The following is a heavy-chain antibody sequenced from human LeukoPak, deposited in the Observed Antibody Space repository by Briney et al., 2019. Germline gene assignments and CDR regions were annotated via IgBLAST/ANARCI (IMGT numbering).Heavy chain of an antibody. CDR3: ANSRYDSSGYYGIIGY. V-gene: IGHV3-21*01. CDR1: GFTFSSYT. D-gene: IGHD3-22*01. CDR2: ISRSNIYK. J-gene: IGHJ4*02. Sequence: GGSLRLSCAASGFTFSSYTMNWVRRAPGKGLEWVSSISRSNIYKYYADSVKGRFTISRDNAKNSLYLKMNSLRVEDTAVYYCANSRYDSSGYYGIIGYWGQGTLVTVSS.